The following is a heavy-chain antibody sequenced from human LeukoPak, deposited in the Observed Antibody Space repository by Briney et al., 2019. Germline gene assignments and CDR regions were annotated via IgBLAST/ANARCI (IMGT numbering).Heavy chain of an antibody. CDR2: ISGSGGST. J-gene: IGHJ4*02. CDR3: AKDDSSGYYYNYFDY. V-gene: IGHV3-23*01. Sequence: GGSLRLSCAASGFIFRNYAMRWVRQAPGKGLEWVSAISGSGGSTYYADSVKGRFTISRDNSKNTLYLQMNSLRAEDTAVYYCAKDDSSGYYYNYFDYWGQGTLVTVSS. CDR1: GFIFRNYA. D-gene: IGHD3-22*01.